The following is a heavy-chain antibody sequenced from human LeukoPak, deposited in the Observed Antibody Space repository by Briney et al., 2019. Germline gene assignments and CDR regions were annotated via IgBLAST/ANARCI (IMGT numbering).Heavy chain of an antibody. J-gene: IGHJ3*02. V-gene: IGHV3-66*01. CDR1: GFSVSSNY. D-gene: IGHD1-26*01. CDR3: ARVVLGVVGTSYDAFDI. CDR2: LYSGGSP. Sequence: PGGSLRLPCAASGFSVSSNYMSWVRQAPEKGLEWVSILYSGGSPYYAESVKGRFTISRDNSKNTLFLQMNNLGAEDTAMYYCARVVLGVVGTSYDAFDIWGQGTMVTVSS.